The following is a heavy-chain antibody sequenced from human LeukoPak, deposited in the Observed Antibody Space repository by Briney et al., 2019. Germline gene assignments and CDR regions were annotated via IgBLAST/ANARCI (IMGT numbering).Heavy chain of an antibody. CDR3: AKRAVVGPIGYFDF. CDR2: IVTSDGST. Sequence: GGSLRLSCAASGFTFSSYWMSWVRQAPGQGLQWVSAIVTSDGSTYYADSVKGRFTISRDISKNTLYLQMNSLRADDTAVYYCAKRAVVGPIGYFDFWGQGTLVTVSS. V-gene: IGHV3-23*01. CDR1: GFTFSSYW. D-gene: IGHD1-26*01. J-gene: IGHJ4*02.